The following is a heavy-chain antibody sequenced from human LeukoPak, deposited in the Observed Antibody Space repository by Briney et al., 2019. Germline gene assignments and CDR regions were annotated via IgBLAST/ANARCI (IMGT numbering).Heavy chain of an antibody. CDR3: AELGITMIGGV. CDR2: ISSSGSTI. D-gene: IGHD3-10*02. Sequence: GGSLRLSCAASGFSFSNYGMHWVRQAPGKGLEWVSYISSSGSTIYYADSVKGRFTISRDNAKNSLYLQMNNLRAEDTAVYYCAELGITMIGGVWGKGTTVTISS. CDR1: GFSFSNYG. J-gene: IGHJ6*04. V-gene: IGHV3-48*04.